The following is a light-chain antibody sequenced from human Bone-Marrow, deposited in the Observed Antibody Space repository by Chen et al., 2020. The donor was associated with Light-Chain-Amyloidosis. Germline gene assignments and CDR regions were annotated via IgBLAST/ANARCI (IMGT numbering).Light chain of an antibody. CDR1: SSNIGSNY. V-gene: IGLV1-47*01. J-gene: IGLJ3*02. CDR3: AAWDDSLSAWV. Sequence: QSVLTLPPSASGTPGQRVTISRSGSSSNIGSNYVYWYQQLPGTAPKLLIYRNDQRPSGVPDRFSGSKSGTSASLAISGLRSEDEADYYCAAWDDSLSAWVFGGGTKLTVL. CDR2: RND.